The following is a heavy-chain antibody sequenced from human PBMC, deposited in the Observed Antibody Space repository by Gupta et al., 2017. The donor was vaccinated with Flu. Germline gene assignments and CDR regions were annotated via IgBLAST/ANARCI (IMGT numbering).Heavy chain of an antibody. J-gene: IGHJ4*02. D-gene: IGHD4-17*01. Sequence: GFSFSSYVMYWVRQAPGKGLEWVAVISYDGGSIAYADSVKGRFTISRDNSKNTLYLQMNSLRADDTAVYYCAGYGDFASWGQGALVTVSS. CDR3: AGYGDFAS. CDR1: GFSFSSYV. CDR2: ISYDGGSI. V-gene: IGHV3-30-3*01.